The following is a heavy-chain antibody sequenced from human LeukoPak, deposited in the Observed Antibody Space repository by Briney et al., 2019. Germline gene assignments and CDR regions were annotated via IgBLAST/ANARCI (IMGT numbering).Heavy chain of an antibody. CDR1: GGSFSGYY. D-gene: IGHD3-10*01. CDR2: INHSGST. Sequence: SETLSLTCAVYGGSFSGYYWSWIRQPPGEGLEWIGEINHSGSTNYNPSLKSRVTISVDTSKNQFSLKLSSVTAADTAVYYCARRSQLSYYYGSGSPFDYWGQGTLVTVSS. CDR3: ARRSQLSYYYGSGSPFDY. J-gene: IGHJ4*02. V-gene: IGHV4-34*01.